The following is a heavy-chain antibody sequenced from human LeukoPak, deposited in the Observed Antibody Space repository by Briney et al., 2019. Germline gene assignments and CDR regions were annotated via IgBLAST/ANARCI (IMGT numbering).Heavy chain of an antibody. CDR3: ARPGGLRYFGRDNWFDP. J-gene: IGHJ5*02. D-gene: IGHD3-9*01. CDR2: INHSGST. V-gene: IGHV4-34*01. CDR1: GGSFSGYY. Sequence: SETLSLTCAVYGGSFSGYYWSWIRQPPGRGLEWIGEINHSGSTNYNPSLKSRVTISVDTSKNQFSLKLSSVTAADTAVYYCARPGGLRYFGRDNWFDPWGQGTLVTVSS.